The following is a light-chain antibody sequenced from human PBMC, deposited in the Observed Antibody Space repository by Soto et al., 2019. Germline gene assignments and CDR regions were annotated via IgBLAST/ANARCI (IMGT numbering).Light chain of an antibody. Sequence: EIVMTQSPVTQSVSPGERATLSCRASQSVSSNLAWYQQKPGQAPRLLIYGASTRATGVPARFSGSGSGTEFTLTISSLQSEDFAVYYCQQYNNWPPLTFGGGTKVDIK. CDR2: GAS. J-gene: IGKJ4*01. CDR3: QQYNNWPPLT. CDR1: QSVSSN. V-gene: IGKV3-15*01.